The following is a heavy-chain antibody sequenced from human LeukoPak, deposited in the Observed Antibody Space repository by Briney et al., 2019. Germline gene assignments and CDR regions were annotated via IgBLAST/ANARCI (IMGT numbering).Heavy chain of an antibody. CDR3: AREVTGTWMGWFRY. D-gene: IGHD1-7*01. CDR2: TYYRSKWYN. J-gene: IGHJ4*02. Sequence: SQTLSLTCAISGDSVSSNSVAWNWIRQSPSRGLEWLGRTYYRSKWYNDYAVSVKSRITINPDTSKNQFSLRLNSVTPEDTAVFYCAREVTGTWMGWFRYWGQGTLVTVSS. CDR1: GDSVSSNSVA. V-gene: IGHV6-1*01.